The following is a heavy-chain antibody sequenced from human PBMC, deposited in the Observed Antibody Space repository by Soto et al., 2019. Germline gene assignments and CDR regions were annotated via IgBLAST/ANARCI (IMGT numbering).Heavy chain of an antibody. J-gene: IGHJ6*02. CDR1: GYTFTGYN. CDR2: INPNSGGT. V-gene: IGHV1-2*04. CDR3: ARGGGITIFGVVIESYGMDV. D-gene: IGHD3-3*01. Sequence: ASVKVSCRASGYTFTGYNIHWVRQAPGQGIEWMGWINPNSGGTNYAQKFQGWVTMTRDTSISTAYMELSRLRSDDTAVYYCARGGGITIFGVVIESYGMDVWGQGTTVTVS.